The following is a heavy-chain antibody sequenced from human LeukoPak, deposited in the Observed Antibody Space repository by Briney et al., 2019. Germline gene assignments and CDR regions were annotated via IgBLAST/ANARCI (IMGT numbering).Heavy chain of an antibody. CDR2: IWYDGSNK. CDR3: ARGPPYYGSGNYYHIVDY. CDR1: GFTFSSYG. D-gene: IGHD3-10*01. J-gene: IGHJ4*02. V-gene: IGHV3-33*01. Sequence: GGSLRLSCAASGFTFSSYGMHWVRQAPGKGLDGVAVIWYDGSNKYYADSVKGRFTISRDNSKNTLYLQMNSLRAEDTAVYYCARGPPYYGSGNYYHIVDYWGQGTLVTVSS.